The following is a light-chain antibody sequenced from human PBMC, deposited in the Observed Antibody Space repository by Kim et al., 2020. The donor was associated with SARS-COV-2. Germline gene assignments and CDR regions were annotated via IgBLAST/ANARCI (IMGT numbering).Light chain of an antibody. Sequence: SVGDRVTITCRASQNSNSFLNWYQQRPGKAPNLLIYAASTLQIRVPSRFSGSGSGTDVPPTITSLQPEDFATYYCQQSHTAPLLTFGGGTKVDIK. J-gene: IGKJ4*01. CDR1: QNSNSF. CDR3: QQSHTAPLLT. CDR2: AAS. V-gene: IGKV1-39*01.